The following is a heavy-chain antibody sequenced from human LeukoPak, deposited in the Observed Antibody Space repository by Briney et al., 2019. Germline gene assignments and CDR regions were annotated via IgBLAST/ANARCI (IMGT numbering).Heavy chain of an antibody. V-gene: IGHV3-74*01. CDR2: VKSDGSDT. CDR3: TTGIGNYYYY. Sequence: GESLRLSCAASGSTISRYWMHWVRQAPGKGLVWVSRVKSDGSDTIYADSVKGRFTISRDNAKNTLYLQMDSLRAEDTAVYYCTTGIGNYYYYWGQGTLVTVAS. D-gene: IGHD3-10*01. J-gene: IGHJ4*02. CDR1: GSTISRYW.